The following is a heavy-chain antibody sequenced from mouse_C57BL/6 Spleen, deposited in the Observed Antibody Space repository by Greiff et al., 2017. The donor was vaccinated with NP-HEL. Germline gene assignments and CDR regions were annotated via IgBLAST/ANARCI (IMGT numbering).Heavy chain of an antibody. J-gene: IGHJ2*01. CDR3: ARSAGSSYGYFDY. Sequence: VQLQQPGAELVMPGASVKLSCKASGYTFTSYWMHWVKQRPGQGLEWIGEIDPSDSYTNYNQKFKGKSTLTVDKSSSTAYMQLSSLTSEDSAVYYCARSAGSSYGYFDYWGQGTTLTVSS. CDR1: GYTFTSYW. V-gene: IGHV1-69*01. CDR2: IDPSDSYT. D-gene: IGHD1-1*01.